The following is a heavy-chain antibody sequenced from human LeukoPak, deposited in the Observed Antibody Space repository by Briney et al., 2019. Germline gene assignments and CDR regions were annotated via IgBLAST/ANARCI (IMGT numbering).Heavy chain of an antibody. CDR1: GFTFSSYE. V-gene: IGHV3-48*03. CDR2: ISSSGSTI. Sequence: PGGSLRLSCAASGFTFSSYEMNWVRQAPGKGLEWVSYISSSGSTIYYADSVKGRFTISRDNAKNSLYLQMNSLRAEDTAVYYCARVAIAAAGGIDYWGQGTLVTVSS. J-gene: IGHJ4*02. CDR3: ARVAIAAAGGIDY. D-gene: IGHD6-13*01.